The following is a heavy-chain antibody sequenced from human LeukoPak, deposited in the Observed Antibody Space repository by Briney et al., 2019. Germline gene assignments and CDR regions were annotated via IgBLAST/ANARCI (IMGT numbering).Heavy chain of an antibody. V-gene: IGHV1-18*01. D-gene: IGHD3-3*02. CDR3: ARDRNYHFWSGYLMFDY. CDR1: GYTFTSYG. J-gene: IGHJ4*02. CDR2: ISAYNGNT. Sequence: ASVKVSCKASGYTFTSYGISWVRQAPGQGLEWMGWISAYNGNTNYAQKLQGRVTMTRDPSTSTAYMELRSLRFDDTAVYYCARDRNYHFWSGYLMFDYWGQGTLVTVSS.